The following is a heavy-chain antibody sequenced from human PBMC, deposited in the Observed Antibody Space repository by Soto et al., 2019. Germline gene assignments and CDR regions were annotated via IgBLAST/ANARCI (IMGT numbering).Heavy chain of an antibody. V-gene: IGHV4-59*01. Sequence: SETLSLTCTVSGGSISSYYCNWIRQPPGKGLEWIGYIYYSGSTNYNPSLKSRVTTSLDTSKNQFSLKLSSVTAADTAVYYCARDAGDSSGSYDPTFDFWGQGILVTVSS. D-gene: IGHD3-22*01. J-gene: IGHJ4*02. CDR2: IYYSGST. CDR3: ARDAGDSSGSYDPTFDF. CDR1: GGSISSYY.